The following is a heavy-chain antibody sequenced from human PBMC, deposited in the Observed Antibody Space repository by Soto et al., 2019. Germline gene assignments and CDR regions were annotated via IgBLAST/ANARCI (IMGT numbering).Heavy chain of an antibody. D-gene: IGHD2-21*02. CDR2: ISYDGSNK. CDR1: GFTFSSYG. CDR3: AITPAGVTSDY. J-gene: IGHJ4*02. Sequence: QVQLVESGGGVVQPGRSLRLSCAASGFTFSSYGMHWVRQAPGKGLEWVAVISYDGSNKYYADSVKDRFTISRDNSKNTLYLQMNSLRAEDTAVYYCAITPAGVTSDYWGQGTLVTVSS. V-gene: IGHV3-30*03.